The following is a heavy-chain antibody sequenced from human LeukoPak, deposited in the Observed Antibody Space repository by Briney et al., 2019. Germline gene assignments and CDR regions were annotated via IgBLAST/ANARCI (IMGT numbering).Heavy chain of an antibody. CDR3: TRYSSSSDY. J-gene: IGHJ4*02. V-gene: IGHV3-73*01. Sequence: GGSLRLSCAASGFTFSGSAMHWVRQASGKGLEWVGRIRSKANSYATAYAASVKGRFTISRDDSKNTAYLQMNSLKTEDTAVYYCTRYSSSSDYWGQGTLVTVSS. CDR2: IRSKANSYAT. D-gene: IGHD6-6*01. CDR1: GFTFSGSA.